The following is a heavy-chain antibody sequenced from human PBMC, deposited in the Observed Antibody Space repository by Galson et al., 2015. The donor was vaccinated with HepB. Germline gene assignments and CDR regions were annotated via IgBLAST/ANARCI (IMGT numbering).Heavy chain of an antibody. V-gene: IGHV3-33*01. D-gene: IGHD3-10*01. CDR2: IRSDGSNE. CDR1: GFTFSTFG. J-gene: IGHJ6*03. Sequence: SLRLSCAASGFTFSTFGMHWVRQAPGKGLEWVAIIRSDGSNEKYADSVKGRFTITRDNSKNTLHLQMNGLRAEDTAVYYCARDGMILRAYYMDVWGKGTTVTVSS. CDR3: ARDGMILRAYYMDV.